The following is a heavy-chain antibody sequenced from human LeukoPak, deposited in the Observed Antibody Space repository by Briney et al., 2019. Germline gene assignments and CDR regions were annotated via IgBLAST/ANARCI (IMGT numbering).Heavy chain of an antibody. CDR2: ISVYNGKT. V-gene: IGHV1-18*04. J-gene: IGHJ4*02. Sequence: ASVKVSCKVSGYTFDSYGITWVRQAPGQGLEWLGWISVYNGKTNHSEKFQGRVTMSRDTSTTTAFLEVKSLRSDDPAVYYCARDRNYFDYWGQGTLVTVSS. CDR1: GYTFDSYG. CDR3: ARDRNYFDY.